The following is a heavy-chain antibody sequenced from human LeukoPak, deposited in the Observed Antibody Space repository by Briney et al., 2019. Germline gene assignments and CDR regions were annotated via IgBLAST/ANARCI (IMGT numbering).Heavy chain of an antibody. CDR3: AKDGADDFWSGYYRTSNWFDP. J-gene: IGHJ5*02. CDR1: GFTFSSYA. CDR2: ISGSGGST. D-gene: IGHD3-3*01. V-gene: IGHV3-23*01. Sequence: GGSLRLSCAASGFTFSSYAMSWVRQPPGKGLEWVSAISGSGGSTYYADSVKGRFTISRDNSKNTLYLEMNSLRAEDTAVYYCAKDGADDFWSGYYRTSNWFDPWGQGTLVTVSS.